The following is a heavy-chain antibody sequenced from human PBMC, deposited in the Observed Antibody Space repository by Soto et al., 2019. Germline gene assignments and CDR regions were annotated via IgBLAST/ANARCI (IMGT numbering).Heavy chain of an antibody. CDR1: GGSISSYY. J-gene: IGHJ3*01. D-gene: IGHD2-15*01. V-gene: IGHV4-59*01. Sequence: SETLSLTCTVSGGSISSYYWNWIRQSPGKGLEWIGYMYYSGSTEYSPSLKSRVTISVDTSKNQFSLNLRSVTAADTAVYYCARGSVLVVAANKYTDAFDFWGQGTMVTVSS. CDR2: MYYSGST. CDR3: ARGSVLVVAANKYTDAFDF.